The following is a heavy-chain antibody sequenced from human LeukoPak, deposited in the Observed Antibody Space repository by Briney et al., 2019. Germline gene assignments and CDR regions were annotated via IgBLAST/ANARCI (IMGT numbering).Heavy chain of an antibody. J-gene: IGHJ4*02. CDR1: GGSISSGGYY. D-gene: IGHD3-22*01. V-gene: IGHV4-31*03. Sequence: PSETPSLTCTVSGGSISSGGYYWSWSRHHPGKCLEWIGYIYYSGSTYYNPSLKSRVTISVDTSKNQFSLKLSSVTAADTAVYYCARELVGYDSSGYLDYWGQGTLVTVSS. CDR3: ARELVGYDSSGYLDY. CDR2: IYYSGST.